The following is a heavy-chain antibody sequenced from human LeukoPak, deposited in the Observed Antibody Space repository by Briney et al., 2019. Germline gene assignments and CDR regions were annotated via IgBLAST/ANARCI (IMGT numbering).Heavy chain of an antibody. CDR1: GFTFSTYS. J-gene: IGHJ4*02. CDR3: ARVSGSSWFEDY. CDR2: IKQDGSEK. Sequence: GGSLRLSCAASGFTFSTYSMSWVRQAPGKGLEWVANIKQDGSEKYYVDSVKGRFTISRDNAKNSLYLQMNSLRAEDTAVYYCARVSGSSWFEDYWGQGTLVTVSS. D-gene: IGHD6-13*01. V-gene: IGHV3-7*01.